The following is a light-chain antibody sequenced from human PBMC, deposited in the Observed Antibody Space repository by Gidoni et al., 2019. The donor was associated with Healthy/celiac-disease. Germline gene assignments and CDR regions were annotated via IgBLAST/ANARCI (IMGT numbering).Light chain of an antibody. CDR3: QQYTSYSGT. Sequence: DIQMTQSPSTLSASVGDRVTITCRASQSISSWLAWYQQKPGKAPKLLIYKASSLESGVPSRFSGSGSGTEFTLTISSLQPDDFATYYCQQYTSYSGTFGQGTKVEIK. J-gene: IGKJ1*01. CDR1: QSISSW. CDR2: KAS. V-gene: IGKV1-5*03.